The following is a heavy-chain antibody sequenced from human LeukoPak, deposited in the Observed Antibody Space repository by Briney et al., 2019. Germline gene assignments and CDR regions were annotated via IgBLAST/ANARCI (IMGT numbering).Heavy chain of an antibody. CDR1: GGSISSYY. D-gene: IGHD5-12*01. J-gene: IGHJ4*02. CDR3: ATLAGSGWLRYDYDY. CDR2: IYYSGNT. V-gene: IGHV4-59*08. Sequence: PSETLSLTRTVSGGSISSYYWSWIRQPPGKGLEWIGYIYYSGNTNYNPSLKSRVTISVDTSKNQFSLKLSSVTAADTAVYYCATLAGSGWLRYDYDYWGQGTLVTVSS.